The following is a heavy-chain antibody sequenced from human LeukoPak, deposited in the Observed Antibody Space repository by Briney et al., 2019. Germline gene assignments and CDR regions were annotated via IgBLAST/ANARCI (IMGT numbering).Heavy chain of an antibody. CDR1: GGSISSGDYY. CDR3: ARDASGGILDAFDI. Sequence: PSETLSLTCTVSGGSISSGDYYWGWIRQHPGKGLEWIGFFYNSGSTYYNPSLKSRVTISIDTSKNQFSLRLTSVAAADTAVYYCARDASGGILDAFDIWGQGTMVTVSS. CDR2: FYNSGST. V-gene: IGHV4-31*03. D-gene: IGHD3-10*01. J-gene: IGHJ3*02.